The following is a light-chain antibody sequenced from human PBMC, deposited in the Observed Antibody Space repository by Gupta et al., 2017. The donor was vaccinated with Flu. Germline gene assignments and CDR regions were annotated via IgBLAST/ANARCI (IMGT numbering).Light chain of an antibody. CDR3: SAWDDSMNDLVV. V-gene: IGLV1-44*01. CDR1: SSNIGGKA. CDR2: CDS. J-gene: IGLJ2*01. Sequence: VTISCSGSSSNIGGKAVSWYQHLPAQDPHLLIVCDSQRRSGVPDRFSCANTCASAALVISSRQHEEEADDYYSAWDDSMNDLVVFGGGTKLTVL.